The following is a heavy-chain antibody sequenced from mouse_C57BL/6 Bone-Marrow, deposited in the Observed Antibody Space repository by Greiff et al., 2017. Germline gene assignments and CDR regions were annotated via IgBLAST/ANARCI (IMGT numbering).Heavy chain of an antibody. CDR2: ISSGSSTI. CDR1: GFTFSDYG. D-gene: IGHD2-1*01. Sequence: VQLVESGGGLVKPGGSLKLSCAASGFTFSDYGMHWVRQAPEKGLEWVAYISSGSSTIYYADTVKGRFTISRDNAKNTLFLQMTSLRSEDTAMYYCAREIYYGNGWFAYWGQGTLVTVSA. J-gene: IGHJ3*01. CDR3: AREIYYGNGWFAY. V-gene: IGHV5-17*01.